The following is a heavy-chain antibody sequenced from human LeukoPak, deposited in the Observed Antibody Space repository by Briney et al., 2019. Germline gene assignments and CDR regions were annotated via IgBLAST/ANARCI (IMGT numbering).Heavy chain of an antibody. CDR1: GFTFSSYA. CDR3: AREDFDY. V-gene: IGHV3-30-3*01. Sequence: PGRSLRLSCAASGFTFSSYAMHWVRQAPGKGLEWVAVISYDGSNKYYADSVKGRFTISRDNSKNTLYLRMNSLRAEDTAVYYCAREDFDYWGQGTLVTVSS. CDR2: ISYDGSNK. J-gene: IGHJ4*02.